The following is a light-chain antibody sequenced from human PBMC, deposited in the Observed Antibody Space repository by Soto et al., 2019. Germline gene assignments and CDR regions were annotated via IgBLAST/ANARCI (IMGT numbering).Light chain of an antibody. CDR1: QSVLYSSNDKNY. V-gene: IGKV4-1*01. CDR3: QQYGSSGT. Sequence: DIVMTQSPDSLAVSLGERATINCKSSQSVLYSSNDKNYLAWYQQKPGQPPKLLIYWASTRESGVPDRFSGSGSGPDFTLTISRLEPEDFAVYYCQQYGSSGTFGQGTKVDIK. J-gene: IGKJ1*01. CDR2: WAS.